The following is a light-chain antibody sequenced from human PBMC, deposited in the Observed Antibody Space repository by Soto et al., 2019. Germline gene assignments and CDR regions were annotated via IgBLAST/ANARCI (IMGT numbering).Light chain of an antibody. CDR2: QVN. CDR1: RSDIGDSNF. J-gene: IGLJ1*01. CDR3: ASYTSSSSYV. V-gene: IGLV2-14*01. Sequence: QSALTQPASVSGSPGQSVTISCTGPRSDIGDSNFISWYQHSPGKAPRLLIYQVNNRPSGVSGRFSGSKAGNTASLTISGLLDDDEADYFCASYTSSSSYVFGTGTKVTVL.